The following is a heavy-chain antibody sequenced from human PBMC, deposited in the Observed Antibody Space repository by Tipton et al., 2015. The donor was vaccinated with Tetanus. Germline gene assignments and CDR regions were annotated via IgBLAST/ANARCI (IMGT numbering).Heavy chain of an antibody. V-gene: IGHV4-34*01. CDR3: ARGSGWADF. D-gene: IGHD6-19*01. CDR2: ISHSGSS. Sequence: TLSLTCTVSGGSFSLYYWNWVRQSPGKGLEWIGEISHSGSSSYSPSLKSRVTISVDTSKNQFSLRLSSVTAADTAVYYCARGSGWADFWGQGTQVTVSS. J-gene: IGHJ4*02. CDR1: GGSFSLYY.